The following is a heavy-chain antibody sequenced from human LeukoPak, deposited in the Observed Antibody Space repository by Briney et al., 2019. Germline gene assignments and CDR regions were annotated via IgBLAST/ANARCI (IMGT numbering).Heavy chain of an antibody. Sequence: PSETLSLTCTVSGGSISSSSYYWGWIRQPPGKGLEWLGYIYYTGNTDYNPSLKSRLSISVDTSKNQFSLKVNSVTAADAAVYYCARTSRHFYGSGSNLKPWPGGMDVWGQGTTVAVS. V-gene: IGHV4-61*05. J-gene: IGHJ6*02. CDR2: IYYTGNT. CDR1: GGSISSSSYY. CDR3: ARTSRHFYGSGSNLKPWPGGMDV. D-gene: IGHD3-10*01.